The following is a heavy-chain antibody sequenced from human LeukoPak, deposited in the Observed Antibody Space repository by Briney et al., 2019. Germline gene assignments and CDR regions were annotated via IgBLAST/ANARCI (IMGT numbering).Heavy chain of an antibody. V-gene: IGHV1-24*01. CDR3: ARESSRLRLGELSFFPYYYGMDV. J-gene: IGHJ6*02. CDR1: GYTLTELS. Sequence: ASVKVSCKVSGYTLTELSMHWVRQAPGKGLEWMGGFDPEDGETIYAQKFQGRVTMTEDTSTDTAYMELSSLRSEDTAVYYCARESSRLRLGELSFFPYYYGMDVWGQGTTVTVSS. D-gene: IGHD3-16*02. CDR2: FDPEDGET.